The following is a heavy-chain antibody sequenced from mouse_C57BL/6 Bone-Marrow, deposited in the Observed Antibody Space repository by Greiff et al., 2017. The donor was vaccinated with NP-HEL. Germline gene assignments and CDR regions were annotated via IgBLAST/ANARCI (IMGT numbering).Heavy chain of an antibody. CDR2: ISSGGDYI. CDR3: TRVVTTVVATHYFDY. Sequence: EVQRVESGEGLVKPGGSLKLSCAASGFTFSSYAMSWVRQTPEKRLEWVAYISSGGDYIYYADTVKGRFTISRDNARNTLYLQMSSLKSEDTAMYYCTRVVTTVVATHYFDYWGQGTTLTVSS. J-gene: IGHJ2*01. D-gene: IGHD1-1*01. V-gene: IGHV5-9-1*02. CDR1: GFTFSSYA.